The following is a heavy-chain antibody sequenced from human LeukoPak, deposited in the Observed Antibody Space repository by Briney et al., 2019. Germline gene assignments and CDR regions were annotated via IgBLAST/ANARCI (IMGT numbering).Heavy chain of an antibody. CDR3: ARDPGTAMIRGGY. J-gene: IGHJ4*02. V-gene: IGHV3-11*04. Sequence: GGSLRLSCAASGFIFSYYYMSWIRQAPGKGLEWVSYISSSGSTIHYADSVKGRFTISRDNAKNSLYLQMNSLRAEDTAVYYCARDPGTAMIRGGYWGQGTLVTVSS. D-gene: IGHD3-10*01. CDR2: ISSSGSTI. CDR1: GFIFSYYY.